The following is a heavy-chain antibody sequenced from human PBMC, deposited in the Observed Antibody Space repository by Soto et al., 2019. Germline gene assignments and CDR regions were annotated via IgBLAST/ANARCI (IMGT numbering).Heavy chain of an antibody. J-gene: IGHJ4*02. Sequence: ASVKVSCKAPRDTFTSYYINWVRQAPGQGLEWLGIINPSGGSTSYAQKFQGRVTMTRDTSTSTVYMELSSLRSEDTAVYYCASRGDTIFGVVTIRVLDYWGQGTLVTVSS. CDR3: ASRGDTIFGVVTIRVLDY. D-gene: IGHD3-3*01. V-gene: IGHV1-46*01. CDR1: RDTFTSYY. CDR2: INPSGGST.